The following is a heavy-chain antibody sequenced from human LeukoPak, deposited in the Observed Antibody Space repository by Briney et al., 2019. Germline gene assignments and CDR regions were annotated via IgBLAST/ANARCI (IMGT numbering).Heavy chain of an antibody. CDR1: GFTFSSYG. D-gene: IGHD3-9*01. J-gene: IGHJ4*02. V-gene: IGHV3-48*04. CDR3: ATNHPNGGGGRYFDWSPID. Sequence: GGSLRLSCAASGFTFSSYGMHWVRQAPGKGLEWVSFIGRSGTTIYYADSVKGRFTCSRDNAKNSLHLQMNSLRAEDTAVYYCATNHPNGGGGRYFDWSPIDWGQGTLVTVSS. CDR2: IGRSGTTI.